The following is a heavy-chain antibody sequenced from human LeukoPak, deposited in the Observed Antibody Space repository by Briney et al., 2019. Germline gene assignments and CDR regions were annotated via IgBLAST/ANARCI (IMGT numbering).Heavy chain of an antibody. Sequence: PSETLSLTCTVSGGSISSYYWSWLRQPPGKGLGWIGYIYYSGSTNYNPSLKSRVTISVDTSKNQFSLKLSSVTAADTAVYYCARRAPYSYEWSTLDYWGQGTLVTVSS. V-gene: IGHV4-59*08. CDR1: GGSISSYY. CDR3: ARRAPYSYEWSTLDY. CDR2: IYYSGST. J-gene: IGHJ4*02. D-gene: IGHD5-18*01.